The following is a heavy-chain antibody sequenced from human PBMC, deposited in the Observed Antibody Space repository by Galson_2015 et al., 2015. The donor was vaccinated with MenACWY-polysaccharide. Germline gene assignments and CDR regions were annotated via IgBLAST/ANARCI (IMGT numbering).Heavy chain of an antibody. CDR1: GFPFSTYG. CDR3: VRERGPFDGFDI. D-gene: IGHD3-10*01. V-gene: IGHV3-33*01. Sequence: SLRLSCAASGFPFSTYGLHWVRQAPGKGLEWVAVIWAAGRNQYYADSVNGRFSISRDNSKNTLSLQLNRLRADDTAVYYCVRERGPFDGFDIWDQGTMVTVSS. J-gene: IGHJ3*02. CDR2: IWAAGRNQ.